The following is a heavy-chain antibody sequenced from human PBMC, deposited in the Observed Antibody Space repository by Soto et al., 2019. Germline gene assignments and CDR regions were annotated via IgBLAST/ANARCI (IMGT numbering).Heavy chain of an antibody. CDR1: GFTSISYG. J-gene: IGHJ5*02. CDR2: ISAYNGDT. D-gene: IGHD1-1*01. V-gene: IGHV1-18*01. Sequence: GASVKVSCKASGFTSISYGISWVRQAPGQGLEWMGWISAYNGDTNYAQNLQGRVTMTTDTSTSTVYMELRSLRSDDTAVYYCARDIGVTALDCLDPWGQGTLVTVSS. CDR3: ARDIGVTALDCLDP.